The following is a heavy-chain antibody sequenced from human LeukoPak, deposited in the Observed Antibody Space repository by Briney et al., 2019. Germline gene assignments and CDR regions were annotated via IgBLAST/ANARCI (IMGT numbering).Heavy chain of an antibody. CDR3: AILAAEGNYYYMDV. Sequence: PGGSLRLSCAASGFTFSSYSMNWVRQAPGKGREWVSSISSSSSYIYYADSVKGRFTISRDNAKNSLYLQMNSLRAEDTAVYYCAILAAEGNYYYMDVWGKGTTVTVSS. D-gene: IGHD6-13*01. CDR1: GFTFSSYS. V-gene: IGHV3-21*01. J-gene: IGHJ6*03. CDR2: ISSSSSYI.